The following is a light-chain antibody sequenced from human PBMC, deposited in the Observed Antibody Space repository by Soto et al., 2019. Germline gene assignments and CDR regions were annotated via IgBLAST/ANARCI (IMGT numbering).Light chain of an antibody. Sequence: DIVMTQSPDSLAVSLGERATINCKSSQSVLYSSNNKNYLAWYQQRPGQPPKLLIYWASTRESGVPDRFSGSGSGTEFTLTITSLPAVDVAVYYCQQYESTPPSFGQGTKLEIK. CDR2: WAS. J-gene: IGKJ2*01. V-gene: IGKV4-1*01. CDR1: QSVLYSSNNKNY. CDR3: QQYESTPPS.